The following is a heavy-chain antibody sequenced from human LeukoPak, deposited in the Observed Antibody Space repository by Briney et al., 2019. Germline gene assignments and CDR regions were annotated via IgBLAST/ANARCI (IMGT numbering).Heavy chain of an antibody. V-gene: IGHV1-8*01. CDR3: ARSPKVHGGNSGSYNWFDP. CDR1: GYTFTSYD. D-gene: IGHD4-23*01. J-gene: IGHJ5*02. Sequence: GASVKVSCKASGYTFTSYDINWVRQATGQGLEWMGWMNPNSGNTGYAQKFQGRVTMTRSTSISTAYMELSSLRSEDTAVYYCARSPKVHGGNSGSYNWFDPWGQGTLVTVSS. CDR2: MNPNSGNT.